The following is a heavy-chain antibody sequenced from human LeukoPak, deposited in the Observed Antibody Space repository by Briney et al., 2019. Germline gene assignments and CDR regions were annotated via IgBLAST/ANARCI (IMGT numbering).Heavy chain of an antibody. Sequence: GGSLRLSCAASGFTFSSYAMSWVRQAPGKGLEWVSAISGSGGGTYYADSVKGRFTISRDNSKNTLYLQMNSLRAEDTAVYYCAKEGSSSWYTQPFDYWGQGTLVTVSS. CDR1: GFTFSSYA. V-gene: IGHV3-23*01. D-gene: IGHD6-13*01. J-gene: IGHJ4*02. CDR3: AKEGSSSWYTQPFDY. CDR2: ISGSGGGT.